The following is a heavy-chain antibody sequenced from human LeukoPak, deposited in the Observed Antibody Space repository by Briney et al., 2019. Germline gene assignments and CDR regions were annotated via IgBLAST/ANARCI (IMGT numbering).Heavy chain of an antibody. D-gene: IGHD6-19*01. CDR1: GFTFSTYA. V-gene: IGHV3-23*01. CDR3: AKSVDYSSRGADY. J-gene: IGHJ4*02. Sequence: GGSLRLSCAASGFTFSTYAMTWVRQAPGKGLEWVSTVSGSGDNTYYADSVKGRFTISRDNSRNTLYLQMNSLRAEDTAVYYCAKSVDYSSRGADYWGQGTLVTVSS. CDR2: VSGSGDNT.